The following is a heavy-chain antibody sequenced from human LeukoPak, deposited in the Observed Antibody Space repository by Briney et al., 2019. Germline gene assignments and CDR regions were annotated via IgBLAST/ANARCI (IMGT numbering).Heavy chain of an antibody. D-gene: IGHD3-22*01. CDR3: ARDPVYYDSSGYWNWFDP. Sequence: SETLSLTCTVSGYSISSGYYWGWIRQPPGKGLEWIGSIYHSGSTYYNPSLKSRVTISVDTSKNQFSLKLSSVTAADTAVYYCARDPVYYDSSGYWNWFDPWGQGTLVTVSS. V-gene: IGHV4-38-2*02. J-gene: IGHJ5*02. CDR1: GYSISSGYY. CDR2: IYHSGST.